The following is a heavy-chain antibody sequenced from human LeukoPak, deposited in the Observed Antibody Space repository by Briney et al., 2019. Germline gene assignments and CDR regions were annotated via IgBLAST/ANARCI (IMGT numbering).Heavy chain of an antibody. D-gene: IGHD1-1*01. V-gene: IGHV3-11*06. Sequence: GRSLILSCAGSGCSFSDYYMRWVRQAPRKGLEWVSYISSSSSYTKYADSVKGRFTISRDNAKNSLYLQVNSLRAEDTAVYYCARGTGTTAYFDYWGQGTLVTVSS. CDR3: ARGTGTTAYFDY. CDR1: GCSFSDYY. CDR2: ISSSSSYT. J-gene: IGHJ4*02.